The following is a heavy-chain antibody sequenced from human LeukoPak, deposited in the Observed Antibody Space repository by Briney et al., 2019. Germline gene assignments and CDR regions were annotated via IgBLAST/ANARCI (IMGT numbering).Heavy chain of an antibody. V-gene: IGHV3-7*01. D-gene: IGHD7-27*01. J-gene: IGHJ5*02. CDR1: GFTFSSYW. Sequence: GGSLRLSCAASGFTFSSYWMSWVRQAPGKGLEWVANIKQDGSEKYYVDSVKGRFTISRDNARNSLYLQMNSLRAEDTAVYYCARDPTTGEFDPWGQGTLVTVSS. CDR2: IKQDGSEK. CDR3: ARDPTTGEFDP.